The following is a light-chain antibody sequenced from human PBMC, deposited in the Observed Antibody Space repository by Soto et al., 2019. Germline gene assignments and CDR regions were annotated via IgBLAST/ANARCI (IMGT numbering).Light chain of an antibody. V-gene: IGLV2-23*01. J-gene: IGLJ1*01. CDR3: CSYAGSNTYV. CDR1: SSDVGGYNL. Sequence: QSALTQPASVSASPGQSITISCTGRSSDVGGYNLVSWYQQHPGKAPQLVIFGATYRPSGVSNRFSASKSGNTASLTISGLQAEDEADYYCCSYAGSNTYVFGTGTKLTVL. CDR2: GAT.